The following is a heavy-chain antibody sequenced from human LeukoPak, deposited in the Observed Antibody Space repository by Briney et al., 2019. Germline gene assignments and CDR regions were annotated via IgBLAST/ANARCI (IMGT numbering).Heavy chain of an antibody. D-gene: IGHD2-2*01. Sequence: GASVKVSCKASGYTFTSYDINWVRQATGQGLEWMGCMNPNSGDTDYAQKFQGRVSMTRNTSINTAYMELSSLSSEDTAVYYCARGNVVVPAAVVHWGQGTLVTVSS. J-gene: IGHJ4*02. CDR2: MNPNSGDT. CDR1: GYTFTSYD. CDR3: ARGNVVVPAAVVH. V-gene: IGHV1-8*02.